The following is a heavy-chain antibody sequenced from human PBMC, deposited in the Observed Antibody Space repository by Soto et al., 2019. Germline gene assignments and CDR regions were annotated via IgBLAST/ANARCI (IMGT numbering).Heavy chain of an antibody. CDR3: AREREGGVFDI. CDR2: LSYTGST. Sequence: SETLSLTCTVSGGPVRDAYSYWTWIRQPPGKGLEWMGYLSYTGSTYYNPSLRNRASISVDESSNNFSLRLRSVTAAATAVYGCAREREGGVFDIWGRGTLVTVSS. V-gene: IGHV4-30-4*02. CDR1: GGPVRDAYSY. D-gene: IGHD2-8*02. J-gene: IGHJ3*02.